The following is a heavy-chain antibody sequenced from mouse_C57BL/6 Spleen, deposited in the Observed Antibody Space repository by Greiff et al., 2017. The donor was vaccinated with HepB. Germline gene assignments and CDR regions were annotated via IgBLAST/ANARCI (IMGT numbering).Heavy chain of an antibody. J-gene: IGHJ2*01. D-gene: IGHD2-1*01. CDR1: GYAFSSSW. CDR3: ARSGYGNYDY. Sequence: VQLQQSEPELVKPGASVKISCKASGYAFSSSWMNWVKQRPGKGLEWIGRIYPGDGDTNYNGKFKGKATLTADKSSSTAYMQLSTLTSEDSAVYVCARSGYGNYDYWGQGTTLTVSS. CDR2: IYPGDGDT. V-gene: IGHV1-82*01.